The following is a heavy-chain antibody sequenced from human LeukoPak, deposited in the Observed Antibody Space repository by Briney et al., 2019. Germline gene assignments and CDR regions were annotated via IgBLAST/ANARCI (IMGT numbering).Heavy chain of an antibody. V-gene: IGHV3-20*04. Sequence: GGTLRLSCAATGLTFSSYGMSWVRQAPGKGLEWVSGINWNGGSTGYADSVKGRFTISRGNAKNSLYLQMNSLRAEDTALYYCARMAAYDPEYFQHWGQGTLVTVSS. CDR3: ARMAAYDPEYFQH. CDR2: INWNGGST. CDR1: GLTFSSYG. D-gene: IGHD5-24*01. J-gene: IGHJ1*01.